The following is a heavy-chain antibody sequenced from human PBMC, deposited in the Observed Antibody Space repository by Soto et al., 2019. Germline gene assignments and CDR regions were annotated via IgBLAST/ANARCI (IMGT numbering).Heavy chain of an antibody. Sequence: LRLSCAASGFTVSTKYMSWVRQAPGKGLEWVSVIYSGGSTFYADSVRGRFTISRDNSKNTVNLQMNSLRAEDTAVYYCARDPWAADYWGQGTLVTVSS. J-gene: IGHJ4*02. D-gene: IGHD3-16*01. CDR1: GFTVSTKY. CDR3: ARDPWAADY. V-gene: IGHV3-66*01. CDR2: IYSGGST.